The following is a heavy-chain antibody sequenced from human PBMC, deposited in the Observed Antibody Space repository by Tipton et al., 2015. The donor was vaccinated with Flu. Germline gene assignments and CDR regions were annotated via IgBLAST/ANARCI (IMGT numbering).Heavy chain of an antibody. V-gene: IGHV3-23*01. CDR1: GFTFSSYA. CDR2: ISGSGGRT. J-gene: IGHJ4*02. Sequence: SLRLSCAASGFTFSSYAMHWVRQAPGKGLEWVSTISGSGGRTCGRTCYADSVKGRFTISRDNSKDTLYLQMNSLRAEDTAIYYCAKVIPEIVSGLDYWGQGTLVTVSS. D-gene: IGHD5/OR15-5a*01. CDR3: AKVIPEIVSGLDY.